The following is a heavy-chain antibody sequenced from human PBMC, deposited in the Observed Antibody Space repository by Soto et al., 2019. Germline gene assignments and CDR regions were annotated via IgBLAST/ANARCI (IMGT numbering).Heavy chain of an antibody. CDR1: GFTFSSYA. CDR3: AKDGGDFWSGYSGYYYGMDV. V-gene: IGHV3-23*01. CDR2: ISGSGGST. J-gene: IGHJ6*02. D-gene: IGHD3-3*01. Sequence: GGSLRLSCAASGFTFSSYAMSWVRQAPGKGLEWVSAISGSGGSTYYADSVKGRFTISRDNSKNTLYLQMNSLRAEDTAVYYCAKDGGDFWSGYSGYYYGMDVGGQGTTVTVSS.